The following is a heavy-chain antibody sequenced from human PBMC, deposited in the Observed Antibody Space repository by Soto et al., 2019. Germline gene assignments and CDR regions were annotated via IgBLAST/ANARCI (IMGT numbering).Heavy chain of an antibody. CDR1: GYTFTSYG. Sequence: ASVKVSCKASGYTFTSYGISWVRQSPGQGLEWMGWISAYNGNTNYAQKLQGRVTMTTDTSTSTAYMELRSLRSDDTAGYYCARDFQNTYYDILTGYPFDYWGQGTLLTVSS. D-gene: IGHD3-9*01. CDR2: ISAYNGNT. J-gene: IGHJ4*02. CDR3: ARDFQNTYYDILTGYPFDY. V-gene: IGHV1-18*01.